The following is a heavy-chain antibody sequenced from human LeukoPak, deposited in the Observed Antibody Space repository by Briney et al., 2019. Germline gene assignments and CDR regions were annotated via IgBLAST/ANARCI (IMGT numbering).Heavy chain of an antibody. CDR3: AKGMYSSGWPPYFDY. J-gene: IGHJ4*02. Sequence: GGSLRLSCAASGFTFSSYGMSWVRQAPGKGLEWVSAISGSGGSTYYADSVKGRFTISRDNSKNTLYLQMNSLRAEDTAVYYCAKGMYSSGWPPYFDYWGQGTLVTVSS. CDR2: ISGSGGST. V-gene: IGHV3-23*01. D-gene: IGHD6-19*01. CDR1: GFTFSSYG.